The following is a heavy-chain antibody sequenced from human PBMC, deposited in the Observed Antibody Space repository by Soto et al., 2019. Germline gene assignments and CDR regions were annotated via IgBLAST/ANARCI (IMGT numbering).Heavy chain of an antibody. V-gene: IGHV3-21*01. J-gene: IGHJ6*02. CDR3: AKTGVDTAVARRGDYFYGMDV. D-gene: IGHD5-18*01. Sequence: EVQLVESGGGLVKPGGSLRLSCEASGFTFSSYAMNWVRQAPGKGLEWVSFISSISTYIYHADSVKGRFSISRDNAKNVLYLQMNSLRADDTAVYYCAKTGVDTAVARRGDYFYGMDVWGQGTTVSVFS. CDR2: ISSISTYI. CDR1: GFTFSSYA.